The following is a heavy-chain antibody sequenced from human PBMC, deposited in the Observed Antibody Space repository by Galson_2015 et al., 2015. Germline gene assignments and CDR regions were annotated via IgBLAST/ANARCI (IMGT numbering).Heavy chain of an antibody. Sequence: SLRLSCAASGFTFSRYWMSWVRQAPGKGLEWVANIEEGGSEKYYVGSVKGRFTNSRDNAKNSLYLQMNSLRAEDTAVYYCARIRSGYYFDYWGQGTLVTVSS. J-gene: IGHJ4*02. CDR2: IEEGGSEK. D-gene: IGHD6-25*01. V-gene: IGHV3-7*03. CDR3: ARIRSGYYFDY. CDR1: GFTFSRYW.